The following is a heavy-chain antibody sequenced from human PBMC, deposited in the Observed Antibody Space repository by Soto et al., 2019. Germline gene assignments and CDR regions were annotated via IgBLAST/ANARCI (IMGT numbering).Heavy chain of an antibody. D-gene: IGHD6-19*01. CDR1: GFTFRDYA. CDR3: GKERRGSGWSVCNF. J-gene: IGHJ4*02. V-gene: IGHV3-23*01. CDR2: ISGNGNSA. Sequence: GGSLRLSCAASGFTFRDYAMNWVRLSPGKGLEWVSDISGNGNSARYADPVKGRFTISRDNSKDKLYLQMNSLRVDDTAVYYRGKERRGSGWSVCNFWGQGSLVTVSS.